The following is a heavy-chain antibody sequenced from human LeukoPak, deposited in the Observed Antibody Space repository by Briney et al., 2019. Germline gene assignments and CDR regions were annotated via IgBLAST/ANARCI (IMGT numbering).Heavy chain of an antibody. CDR3: ARAYSSSWYLNWFDP. J-gene: IGHJ5*02. D-gene: IGHD6-13*01. CDR1: GYSISSGYY. V-gene: IGHV4-38-2*02. Sequence: SETLSLTCTVSGYSISSGYYWGWIRQPPGKGLEWIGNIYHSGSTYYNPSLKSRVTISIDTSKNQFSLKLSSVTAADTAIYYCARAYSSSWYLNWFDPWGQGTLVTVSS. CDR2: IYHSGST.